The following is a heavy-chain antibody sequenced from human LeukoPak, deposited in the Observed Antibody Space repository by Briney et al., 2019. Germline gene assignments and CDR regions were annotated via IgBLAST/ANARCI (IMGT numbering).Heavy chain of an antibody. V-gene: IGHV3-74*01. CDR2: VFSDGGGT. CDR3: VKDRWVDY. CDR1: GFSFSSYW. J-gene: IGHJ4*02. D-gene: IGHD4-23*01. Sequence: GGSLRLSCAASGFSFSSYWMHWVRQAPGKGLVWVSRVFSDGGGTAYADSVKGRFTISRDNSKNTLSLQMSSLRTEDTAVYYCVKDRWVDYWGQGTLVTVSS.